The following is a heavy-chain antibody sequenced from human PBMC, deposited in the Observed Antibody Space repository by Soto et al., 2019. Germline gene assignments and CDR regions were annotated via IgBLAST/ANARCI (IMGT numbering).Heavy chain of an antibody. Sequence: ASVKVSCKASGYTFTSYGISWVRQAPGQGLEWMGWISAYNGNTNYAQKLQGRVTMTRNTSISTAYMELSSLRSEDTAAYYCARGRRIVVVPAGTYYYYYGMDVWGQGTTVTVSS. D-gene: IGHD2-2*01. CDR2: ISAYNGNT. CDR3: ARGRRIVVVPAGTYYYYYGMDV. CDR1: GYTFTSYG. V-gene: IGHV1-18*04. J-gene: IGHJ6*02.